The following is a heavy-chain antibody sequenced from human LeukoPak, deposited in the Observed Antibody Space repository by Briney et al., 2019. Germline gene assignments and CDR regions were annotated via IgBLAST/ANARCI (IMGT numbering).Heavy chain of an antibody. CDR2: INHSGST. J-gene: IGHJ4*02. D-gene: IGHD6-6*01. CDR1: GGSFSGYY. Sequence: SETLSLTCAVYGGSFSGYYWSWIRQPPGKGLEWIGEINHSGSTNYNPSLKSRVTISVDTSKNQFSLKLSSVTAADTAVYYCAISSSSWGNYWSQGTLVTVSS. V-gene: IGHV4-34*01. CDR3: AISSSSWGNY.